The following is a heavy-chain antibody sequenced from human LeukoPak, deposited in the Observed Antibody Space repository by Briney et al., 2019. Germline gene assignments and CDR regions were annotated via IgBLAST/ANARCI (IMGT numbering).Heavy chain of an antibody. CDR1: GFTFSSYA. J-gene: IGHJ6*02. D-gene: IGHD6-13*01. CDR2: ISYDGSNK. V-gene: IGHV3-30-3*01. Sequence: PGGSLRLSCAASGFTFSSYAMHWVRQAPGKGLEWVAVISYDGSNKYYADSVKGRFTISRDNSKNTLYLQMNSLRAEDTAVYYCARDMAAAGPIYYGMDVRGQGTTVTVSS. CDR3: ARDMAAAGPIYYGMDV.